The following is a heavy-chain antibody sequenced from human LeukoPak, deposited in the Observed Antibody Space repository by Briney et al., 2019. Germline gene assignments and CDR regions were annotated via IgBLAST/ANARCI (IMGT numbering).Heavy chain of an antibody. V-gene: IGHV3-7*01. Sequence: PGGSLRLSCAASGFTFSTYWMDWVRQAPGKGMEWVASIKEDGSDTNYVGSVRGRFTVSRDNTKNSLYMQMNSLRADDTDVYYCASDRAYSQFDYWGQGTLVTVSS. J-gene: IGHJ4*02. CDR1: GFTFSTYW. CDR3: ASDRAYSQFDY. CDR2: IKEDGSDT. D-gene: IGHD2-15*01.